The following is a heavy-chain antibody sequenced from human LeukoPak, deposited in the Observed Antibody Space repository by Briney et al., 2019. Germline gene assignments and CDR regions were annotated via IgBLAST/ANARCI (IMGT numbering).Heavy chain of an antibody. J-gene: IGHJ4*02. D-gene: IGHD6-19*01. CDR2: IIPIFGTA. CDR1: GGTFSSYA. V-gene: IGHV1-69*05. CDR3: ARETVAGLVDY. Sequence: ASVKVSCKASGGTFSSYAISWVRQAPGQGLEWMGGIIPIFGTANYAQKFQGRVTMTRDTSTSTVYMELSSLRSEDTAVYYCARETVAGLVDYWGQGTLVTVSS.